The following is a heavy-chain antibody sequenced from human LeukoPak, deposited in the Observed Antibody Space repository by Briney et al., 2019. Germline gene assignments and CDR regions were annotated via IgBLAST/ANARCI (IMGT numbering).Heavy chain of an antibody. Sequence: PSETLSLTCAVYGGSFSGYYWSWIRQPPGKVLEWIGEINHSGSTNYNPSLKSRVTISVDTSKNQFSLKLSSVTAADTAVYYCARTRIGITIFGVVIVSHYFDYWGQGTLVTVSS. CDR1: GGSFSGYY. J-gene: IGHJ4*02. CDR2: INHSGST. CDR3: ARTRIGITIFGVVIVSHYFDY. V-gene: IGHV4-34*01. D-gene: IGHD3-3*01.